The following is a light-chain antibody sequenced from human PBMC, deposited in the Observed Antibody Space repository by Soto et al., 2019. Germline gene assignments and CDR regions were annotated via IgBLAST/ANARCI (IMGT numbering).Light chain of an antibody. CDR1: QSVSGD. V-gene: IGKV3-15*01. J-gene: IGKJ5*01. CDR3: QQYKSWPIT. CDR2: GPS. Sequence: EIVMMQSPATLSVSPGERATLSCRASQSVSGDLAWYQQKPGQAPRLLIYGPSTRATGIPARFSGSGSGTEFTLTISGMQSEDFAIYFCQQYKSWPITFGQGTRLEIK.